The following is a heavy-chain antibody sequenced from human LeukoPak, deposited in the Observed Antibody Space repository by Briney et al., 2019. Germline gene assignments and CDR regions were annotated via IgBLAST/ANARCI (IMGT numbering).Heavy chain of an antibody. J-gene: IGHJ3*02. V-gene: IGHV4-38-2*01. CDR2: IYHSGST. CDR1: GYSISSGYY. D-gene: IGHD3-3*01. CDR3: ASIWGYDFWSGYASDI. Sequence: PSETLSLTCAVSGYSISSGYYWGWIRQPPGKGLEWIGSIYHSGSTYYNPSLKSRVTISVDTSKNQFSLKLSSVTAADTAVYYSASIWGYDFWSGYASDIWGQGTMVTVS.